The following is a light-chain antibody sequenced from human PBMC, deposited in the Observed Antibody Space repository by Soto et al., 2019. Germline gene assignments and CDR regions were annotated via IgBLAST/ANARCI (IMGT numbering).Light chain of an antibody. CDR1: SGSVSTSNS. Sequence: QTVVTQEPSLSVSPGGTVTLTCGLSSGSVSTSNSPNWYQQTPGQAPRTLIYSTNTRSSGVPDRFSGSILENKAALTITGAQADDESDYHCVLYMGSGIWVFGGGTQLTVL. J-gene: IGLJ7*01. CDR3: VLYMGSGIWV. CDR2: STN. V-gene: IGLV8-61*01.